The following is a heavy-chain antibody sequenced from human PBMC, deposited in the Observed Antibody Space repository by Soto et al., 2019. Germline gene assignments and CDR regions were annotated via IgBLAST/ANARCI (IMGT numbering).Heavy chain of an antibody. CDR3: ARASYSSGSYGMDV. V-gene: IGHV4-34*01. J-gene: IGHJ6*02. CDR1: GGSFSGYY. D-gene: IGHD6-19*01. Sequence: QVQLQQWGAGLLKPSETLSLTCAVYGGSFSGYYWSWIRQPPGKGLEWIGEINHSGSTNYNPSLKSRVTISVDTSKNQFSLKLSSVAAADTAVYYCARASYSSGSYGMDVWGQGTTVTVSS. CDR2: INHSGST.